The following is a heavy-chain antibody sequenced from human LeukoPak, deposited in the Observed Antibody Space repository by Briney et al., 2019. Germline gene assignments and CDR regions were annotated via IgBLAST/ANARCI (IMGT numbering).Heavy chain of an antibody. CDR3: TRYSGRTDY. Sequence: SLRLSCTSSGFTFATYAVRWFRQAPGKGLEWVAFIRSKTFGGTKEYAASVEGRFTISRDDSKSIAYLQMNSLKTEDTAVYYCTRYSGRTDYWGQGTLVTVSS. J-gene: IGHJ4*02. D-gene: IGHD5-18*01. V-gene: IGHV3-49*03. CDR1: GFTFATYA. CDR2: IRSKTFGGTK.